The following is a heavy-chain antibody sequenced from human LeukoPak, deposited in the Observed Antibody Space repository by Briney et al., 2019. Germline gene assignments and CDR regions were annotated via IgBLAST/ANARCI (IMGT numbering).Heavy chain of an antibody. CDR2: IHHSGTT. V-gene: IGHV4-38-2*01. Sequence: SETLSLTCAVSGYSINSGHYWGWIRQPPAQGLEWIGSIHHSGTTYYNPSLKSRVTISGDTSKNQFSLKLTSVTATHTAVYYCARAAAADPKKWFDPWGPATLVTVSS. CDR1: GYSINSGHY. CDR3: ARAAAADPKKWFDP. J-gene: IGHJ5*02. D-gene: IGHD6-13*01.